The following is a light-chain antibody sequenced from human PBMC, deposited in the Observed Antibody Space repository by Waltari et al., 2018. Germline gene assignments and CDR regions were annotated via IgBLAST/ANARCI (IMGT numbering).Light chain of an antibody. CDR3: AAWDDSLNGWV. CDR2: SNN. Sequence: QSVLTQPPSASGTPGQRVTISCSGSSSNIGSNTVNWYQQLPGTAPNLLIYSNNQRPSGVPDLFSCSNSGTSASLAISGLQAEDESDYYCAAWDDSLNGWVFGGGTKLTVL. CDR1: SSNIGSNT. V-gene: IGLV1-44*01. J-gene: IGLJ3*02.